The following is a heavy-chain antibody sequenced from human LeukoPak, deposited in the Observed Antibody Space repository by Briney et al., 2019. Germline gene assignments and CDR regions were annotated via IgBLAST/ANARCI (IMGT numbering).Heavy chain of an antibody. V-gene: IGHV3-7*03. CDR1: GFTFSSYW. Sequence: GGSLRLSCVASGFTFSSYWMSWVRQAPGKGLEWVTNIKQDGREKYYVDSVKGRFTISRDNAKNSLYLQMNSLRAEDTAVYYCAKSGLNRFDYWGQGTLVTVSS. J-gene: IGHJ4*02. D-gene: IGHD2-15*01. CDR3: AKSGLNRFDY. CDR2: IKQDGREK.